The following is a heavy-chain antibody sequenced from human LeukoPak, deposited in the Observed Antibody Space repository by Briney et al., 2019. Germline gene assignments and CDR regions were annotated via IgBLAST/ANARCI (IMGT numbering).Heavy chain of an antibody. CDR2: IYYSGST. CDR3: ARHVRKRGIAAAGSPGWFDP. CDR1: GGSFSGYY. V-gene: IGHV4-34*01. J-gene: IGHJ5*02. D-gene: IGHD6-13*01. Sequence: SETLSLTCAVYGGSFSGYYWSWIRQPPGKGLEWIGSIYYSGSTYFKPSLKSRVTISVDTSKNQFSLKLNSVTAADTAVYYCARHVRKRGIAAAGSPGWFDPWGQGTLVTVSS.